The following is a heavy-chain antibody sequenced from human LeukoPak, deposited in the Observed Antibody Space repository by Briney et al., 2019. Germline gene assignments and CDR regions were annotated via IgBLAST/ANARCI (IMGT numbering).Heavy chain of an antibody. Sequence: SETLSLTCTVSSGSINNYYWSWIRQTPGKRLEWIGYIHSSGTTNYNPSLKSRVTISIDTSRNQFSLNLNSVTAADTAVYYCARDSRGGGPDFDYWGQGTLVTVSS. CDR1: SGSINNYY. CDR3: ARDSRGGGPDFDY. D-gene: IGHD3-16*01. J-gene: IGHJ4*02. V-gene: IGHV4-59*12. CDR2: IHSSGTT.